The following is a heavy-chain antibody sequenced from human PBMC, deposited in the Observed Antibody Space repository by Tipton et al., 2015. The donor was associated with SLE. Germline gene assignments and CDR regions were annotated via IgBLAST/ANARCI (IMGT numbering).Heavy chain of an antibody. CDR1: GGSISSYY. CDR2: IYYSGST. CDR3: ARDFYHSGWYDY. Sequence: LRLSCTVSGGSISSYYWSWIRQPPGKGLEWIGYIYYSGSTNYNPSLKSRVTISVDTSKNQFSLKLSSVTAADTAVYYCARDFYHSGWYDYWGQGTLVTVSS. J-gene: IGHJ4*02. D-gene: IGHD6-19*01. V-gene: IGHV4-59*01.